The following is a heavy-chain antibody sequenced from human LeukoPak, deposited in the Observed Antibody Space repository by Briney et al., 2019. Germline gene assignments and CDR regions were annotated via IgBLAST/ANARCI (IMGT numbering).Heavy chain of an antibody. J-gene: IGHJ4*02. CDR1: GFTFSDYW. CDR2: IKQDGSEN. V-gene: IGHV3-7*01. CDR3: ARDKLEGPTKLDF. D-gene: IGHD1-26*01. Sequence: GGSLRLSCEASGFTFSDYWMSWVRQAPGKRLEWVVNIKQDGSENYYVDSVADRFTISRDNAKNSLYLQMNSLRVEDTAVYYCARDKLEGPTKLDFWGRGTLVTVSS.